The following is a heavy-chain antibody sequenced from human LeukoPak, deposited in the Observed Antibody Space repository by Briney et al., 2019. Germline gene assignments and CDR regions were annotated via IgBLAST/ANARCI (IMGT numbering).Heavy chain of an antibody. V-gene: IGHV3-48*01. D-gene: IGHD6-6*01. CDR2: ISSSSSTI. Sequence: GGSLRLSCAASGFSISDYSMNWVRQAPGKGLEWVSYISSSSSTIYYADSVKGRFTISRDNAKNSLYLQMNSLRAEDTAVYYCARALYSSSSAVWGQGTTVTVSS. CDR3: ARALYSSSSAV. CDR1: GFSISDYS. J-gene: IGHJ6*02.